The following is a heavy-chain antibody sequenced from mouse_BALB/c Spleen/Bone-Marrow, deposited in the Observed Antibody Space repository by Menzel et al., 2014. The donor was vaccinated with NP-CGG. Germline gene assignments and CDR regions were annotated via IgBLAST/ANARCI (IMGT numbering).Heavy chain of an antibody. V-gene: IGHV1-9*01. CDR1: GYTFSSYW. Sequence: VMLVESGAELMKLGASVKISCKATGYTFSSYWIEWVKQRPGHGLEWIGEILPGSGSTNYNEKFKGKATFTADTSSNPDCMHLSGLSSGASAFYWWGGGGGRGGYWYFDVWGAGTTVTVSS. J-gene: IGHJ1*01. D-gene: IGHD1-1*02. CDR2: ILPGSGST. CDR3: GGGGGRGGYWYFDV.